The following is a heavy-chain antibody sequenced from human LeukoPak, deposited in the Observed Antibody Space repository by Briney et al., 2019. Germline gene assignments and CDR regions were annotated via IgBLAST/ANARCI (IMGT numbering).Heavy chain of an antibody. CDR1: GGSISSGDYY. CDR3: ARPGYYYDSSGYYSYYYYMDV. CDR2: IYYSGST. V-gene: IGHV4-30-4*08. Sequence: PSQTLSLTCTVSGGSISSGDYYWSWIRQPPGKGLEWIGYIYYSGSTYYNPSLKSRVTISVDTSKNQFSLKLSSVTAADTAVYYCARPGYYYDSSGYYSYYYYMDVWAKGPRSPSP. J-gene: IGHJ6*03. D-gene: IGHD3-22*01.